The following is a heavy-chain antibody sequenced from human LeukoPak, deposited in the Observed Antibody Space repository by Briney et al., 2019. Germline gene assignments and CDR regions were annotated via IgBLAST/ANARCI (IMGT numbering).Heavy chain of an antibody. V-gene: IGHV1-18*01. D-gene: IGHD3-22*01. Sequence: RASVKVSCKASGYTFTSYGISWVRQAPGQGLEWMGWISAYNGNTNYAQKLQGRVTMTTDTSTSTAYMELRSLRSDDTAVYYCARYESGYSYPASRYYYDSSGPIDYWGQGTLVTVSS. CDR2: ISAYNGNT. CDR1: GYTFTSYG. CDR3: ARYESGYSYPASRYYYDSSGPIDY. J-gene: IGHJ4*02.